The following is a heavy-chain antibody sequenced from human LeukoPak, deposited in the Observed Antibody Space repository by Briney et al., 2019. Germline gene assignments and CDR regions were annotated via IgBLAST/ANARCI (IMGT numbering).Heavy chain of an antibody. Sequence: ASVKVSCKASGYTFITYGVTWVRQAPGPGLEWMGWISVYNGNTNYVEKLQGRVIMTTDTSTNTAYMELRSLRSDDTAMYYCARDIPQEAVSGGIDYWGEGTLVTVSS. CDR2: ISVYNGNT. CDR1: GYTFITYG. CDR3: ARDIPQEAVSGGIDY. J-gene: IGHJ4*02. V-gene: IGHV1-18*01. D-gene: IGHD6-19*01.